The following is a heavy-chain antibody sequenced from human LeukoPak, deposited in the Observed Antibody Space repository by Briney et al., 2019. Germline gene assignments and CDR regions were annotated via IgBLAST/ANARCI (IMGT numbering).Heavy chain of an antibody. J-gene: IGHJ4*02. CDR3: ARGAQYDYVWGSYRTAFDY. D-gene: IGHD3-16*02. Sequence: ASVKVSCKASGYTFTSYGISWVRQAPGQGLEWMGWISAYNGTTNYAQKLQGRVTMTTDTSTSTAYMELRSLRSDDTAVYYCARGAQYDYVWGSYRTAFDYWGQGTLVTVSS. V-gene: IGHV1-18*01. CDR1: GYTFTSYG. CDR2: ISAYNGTT.